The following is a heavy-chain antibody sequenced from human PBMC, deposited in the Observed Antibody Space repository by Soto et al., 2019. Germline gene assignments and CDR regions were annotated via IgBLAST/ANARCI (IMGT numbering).Heavy chain of an antibody. J-gene: IGHJ5*02. V-gene: IGHV1-3*01. CDR2: INAGNGNT. D-gene: IGHD2-15*01. CDR3: ARGGIVVVVAATHNWFDP. CDR1: GDTFTSYA. Sequence: GASVKVSCKACGDTFTSYAMHWVRQAPGQRLEWMGWINAGNGNTKYSQKFQGRVTITRDTSASTAYMELSSLRSEDTAVYYCARGGIVVVVAATHNWFDPWGQGTLVTVSS.